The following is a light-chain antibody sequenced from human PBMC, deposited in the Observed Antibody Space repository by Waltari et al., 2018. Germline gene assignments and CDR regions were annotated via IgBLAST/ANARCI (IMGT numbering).Light chain of an antibody. J-gene: IGKJ1*01. CDR3: QRRSKWPLS. CDR1: QSVNSQ. CDR2: GAS. Sequence: EIVLTQSPATLSLSPGERATLSCRASQSVNSQLAWYQHKPGQAPRPLIYGASIRVTGISARFSGSESGTDFTLTISSREPEDVAVYYCQRRSKWPLSFGQGTKVEIK. V-gene: IGKV3-11*01.